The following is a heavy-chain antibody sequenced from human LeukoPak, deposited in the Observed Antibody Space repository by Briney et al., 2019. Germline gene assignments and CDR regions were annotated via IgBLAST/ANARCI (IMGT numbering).Heavy chain of an antibody. J-gene: IGHJ5*02. CDR1: GFTFSSYG. CDR2: ISYDGSNK. CDR3: ARDANWGLDP. Sequence: GGSLRLSCAASGFTFSSYGMHWVRQAPGKGLEWVAVISYDGSNKYYADSVKGRFTISRDNSKNTLYLQMNSLRAEDTAVYYCARDANWGLDPWGQGTLVTVSS. V-gene: IGHV3-30*03. D-gene: IGHD7-27*01.